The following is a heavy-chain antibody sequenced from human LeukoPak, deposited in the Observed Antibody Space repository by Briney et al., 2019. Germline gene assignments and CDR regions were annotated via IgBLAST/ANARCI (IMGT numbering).Heavy chain of an antibody. CDR1: GYTFTRYY. CDR2: INPSGGGT. Sequence: ASVKVSCKASGYTFTRYYMHWVRQAPGQGLEWMGTINPSGGGTSYAQKFQGRITMTRDTSTSTVSMELSSLTSEDTAVYYCARRRVGATVFDYWSQGTLVTVSS. J-gene: IGHJ4*02. V-gene: IGHV1-46*01. CDR3: ARRRVGATVFDY. D-gene: IGHD1-26*01.